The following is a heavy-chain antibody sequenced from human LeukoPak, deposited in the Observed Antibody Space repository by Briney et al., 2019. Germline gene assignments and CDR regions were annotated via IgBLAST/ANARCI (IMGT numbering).Heavy chain of an antibody. D-gene: IGHD3-3*01. V-gene: IGHV3-30*04. CDR2: ISYDGSNK. CDR3: ARDQYDTWSRRGDFDS. Sequence: GGSLRLSCAASGFTFSSYAMHWVRQAPGKGLEWVAVISYDGSNKYYADSVKGRFTISRDNTKNSLYLQMNSLRAEDTAVFYCARDQYDTWSRRGDFDSWGQGTLVIVSS. CDR1: GFTFSSYA. J-gene: IGHJ4*02.